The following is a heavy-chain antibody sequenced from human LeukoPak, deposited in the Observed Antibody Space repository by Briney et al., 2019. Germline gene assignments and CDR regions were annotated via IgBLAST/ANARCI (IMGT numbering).Heavy chain of an antibody. Sequence: GGSLRLSCAASGFTFSSYWMSWVRQAPGKGLEWVANIKQDGSEKNYVDSVKGRFTISRDNAKNSLFLQMNSLRPEDTAVYYCARDSGRVNYWGQGTLVTVSS. CDR3: ARDSGRVNY. CDR1: GFTFSSYW. D-gene: IGHD6-19*01. J-gene: IGHJ4*02. CDR2: IKQDGSEK. V-gene: IGHV3-7*01.